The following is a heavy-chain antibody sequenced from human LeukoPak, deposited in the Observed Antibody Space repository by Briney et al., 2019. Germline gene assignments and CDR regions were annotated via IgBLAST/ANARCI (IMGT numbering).Heavy chain of an antibody. Sequence: SVKVSCKAFGGTFSSYAISWVRQAPGQGLEWMGRIIPIFGIANYAQKFQGRVTITADKSTSTAYMELSSLRSEDTAVYYCARSTLGIDYWGQGTLVTVSS. CDR2: IIPIFGIA. CDR1: GGTFSSYA. CDR3: ARSTLGIDY. D-gene: IGHD5/OR15-5a*01. V-gene: IGHV1-69*04. J-gene: IGHJ4*02.